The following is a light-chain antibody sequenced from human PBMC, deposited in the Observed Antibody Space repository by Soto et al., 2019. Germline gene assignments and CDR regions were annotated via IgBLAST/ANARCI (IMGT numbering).Light chain of an antibody. CDR1: QSLRHSNGYNY. CDR3: MQALQTPLYT. J-gene: IGKJ2*01. Sequence: DIVMTQSPLSLPVTPGEPASISCRSSQSLRHSNGYNYLEWYVQKPGQSPQLLIYLGSNRASGVPGRFSGSGSGTDFTLEISRVEAEDVGVYYCMQALQTPLYTFGQGTKLEIK. V-gene: IGKV2-28*01. CDR2: LGS.